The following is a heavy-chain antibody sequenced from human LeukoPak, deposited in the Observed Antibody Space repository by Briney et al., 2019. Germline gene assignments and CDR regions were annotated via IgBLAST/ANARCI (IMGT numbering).Heavy chain of an antibody. J-gene: IGHJ4*02. D-gene: IGHD3-22*01. CDR3: VRDYDTSGPQKNYFDF. CDR2: IIPIFDSK. Sequence: SVKVSCKSPAGSFSSYAVSWVRQVPGRGLEWMGRIIPIFDSKDYTERFRGRLTLTADRSTGTAFMELSSLRPDDTATYYCVRDYDTSGPQKNYFDFWGQGTLITVSS. CDR1: AGSFSSYA. V-gene: IGHV1-69*04.